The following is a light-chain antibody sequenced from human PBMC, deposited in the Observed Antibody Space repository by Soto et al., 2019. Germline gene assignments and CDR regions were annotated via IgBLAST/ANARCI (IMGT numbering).Light chain of an antibody. J-gene: IGKJ1*01. Sequence: DIQMTQAPSSLSASVGDRVTITCLASQCMSNDLAWYQQKPGRVPKLLIYAASTLQSGVTSRFSGSGSGTDCTLTISSLQPEDVATYYCQKYNSAPWTFGQGPKVEIK. CDR3: QKYNSAPWT. V-gene: IGKV1-27*01. CDR2: AAS. CDR1: QCMSND.